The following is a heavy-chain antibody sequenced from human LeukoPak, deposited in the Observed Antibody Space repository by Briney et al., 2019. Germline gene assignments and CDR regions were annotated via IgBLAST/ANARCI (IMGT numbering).Heavy chain of an antibody. CDR2: IKDDGRDK. J-gene: IGHJ4*02. D-gene: IGHD3/OR15-3a*01. CDR3: ARDPGTGFDY. Sequence: GRSLRLSCAASGFTFRNYWMTWVRQAPGKGLEWVANIKDDGRDKKYVDSVKGRFTISRDNAKNSLYLQMSSLTAEDTAMYYCARDPGTGFDYWGQGTPVTVSS. CDR1: GFTFRNYW. V-gene: IGHV3-7*03.